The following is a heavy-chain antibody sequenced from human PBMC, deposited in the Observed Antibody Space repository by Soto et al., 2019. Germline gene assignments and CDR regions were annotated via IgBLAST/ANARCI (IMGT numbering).Heavy chain of an antibody. CDR1: GYTFTSYG. CDR3: VRMHVSATGIDWCDP. Sequence: ASVKVSCKASGYTFTSYGIHWVRQAPGQRLEWMGWINADNGDTKYSPKFQGRVTITRDTSASTAYMELSSLRSEDTAVYYCVRMHVSATGIDWCDPWGQGTLVTVSS. CDR2: INADNGDT. J-gene: IGHJ5*02. D-gene: IGHD6-13*01. V-gene: IGHV1-3*01.